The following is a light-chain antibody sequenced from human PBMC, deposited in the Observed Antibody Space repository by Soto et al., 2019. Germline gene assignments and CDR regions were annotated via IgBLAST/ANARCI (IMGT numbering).Light chain of an antibody. CDR1: QSISSSY. CDR3: QQYGASLLT. J-gene: IGKJ4*01. CDR2: HAS. V-gene: IGKV3-20*01. Sequence: NVLTQSPGTLSLSPGERATLSCRASQSISSSYLAWYQQKPGQTPRLLIYHASSRATGIPDRFSGSGYGTDFTLTISRLEAEDFAVYYCQQYGASLLTFGGGTKVEIK.